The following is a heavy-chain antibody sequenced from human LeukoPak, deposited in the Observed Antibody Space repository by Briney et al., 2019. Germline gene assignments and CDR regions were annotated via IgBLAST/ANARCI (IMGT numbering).Heavy chain of an antibody. CDR3: ARSHMVRGTVGETTNY. D-gene: IGHD3-10*01. Sequence: RGESLEISCKGSGYNFITYWIAWVRQMPGKGLEWMGIIYPADSDTRYSPSFQGQVTISADKSISTAYLQWSSVKASDTAVYYCARSHMVRGTVGETTNYWGQGTLVTVSS. CDR1: GYNFITYW. J-gene: IGHJ4*02. CDR2: IYPADSDT. V-gene: IGHV5-51*01.